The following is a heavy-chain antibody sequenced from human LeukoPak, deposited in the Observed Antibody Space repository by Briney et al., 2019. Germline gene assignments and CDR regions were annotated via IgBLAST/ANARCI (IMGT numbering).Heavy chain of an antibody. CDR2: IRSDGSSN. V-gene: IGHV3-30*02. CDR3: VRDRDWGFDY. J-gene: IGHJ4*02. Sequence: PGGSLRLSCAASGFTFSSHGMHWVRQAPGKGLEGVTFIRSDGSSNYYGDSVKGRFTLSRDNFMNTLSLQMNSLRAEDTAVYYCVRDRDWGFDYWGQGTLVTVSS. D-gene: IGHD3/OR15-3a*01. CDR1: GFTFSSHG.